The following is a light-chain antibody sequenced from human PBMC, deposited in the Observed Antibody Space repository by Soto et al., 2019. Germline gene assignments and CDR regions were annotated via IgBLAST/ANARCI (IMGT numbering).Light chain of an antibody. CDR2: GAS. V-gene: IGKV3-20*01. CDR3: QQYGSSRGT. CDR1: QSVSSSY. J-gene: IGKJ1*01. Sequence: EIVLTQSPVTLSLSPGERATLSCRASQSVSSSYLAWYQQKPGQAPRLLIYGASSRATGIPDRFSGSGSGTDFTLTISRLEPEDFAVYDGQQYGSSRGTFGQGTKVDIK.